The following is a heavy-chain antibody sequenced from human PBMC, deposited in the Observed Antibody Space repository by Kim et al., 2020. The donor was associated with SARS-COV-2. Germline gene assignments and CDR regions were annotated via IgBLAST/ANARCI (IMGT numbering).Heavy chain of an antibody. D-gene: IGHD6-19*01. CDR1: GFTFSNFA. CDR3: AKDRGGYTSGWYKGGYHFDY. J-gene: IGHJ4*02. V-gene: IGHV3-23*01. CDR2: ISGNAATT. Sequence: GGSLRLACAASGFTFSNFAINWVRQAPGMGLEWVSAISGNAATTYHADSVKGRFSISRDNSKNTVYVQMNSLRAEDTAVYYCAKDRGGYTSGWYKGGYHFDYWGQGTLVTVSS.